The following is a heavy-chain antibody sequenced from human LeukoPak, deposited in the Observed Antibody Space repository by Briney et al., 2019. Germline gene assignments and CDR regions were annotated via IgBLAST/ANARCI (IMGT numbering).Heavy chain of an antibody. CDR3: AKLPDFKWFGELFF. V-gene: IGHV3-23*01. CDR2: ISGSGGST. D-gene: IGHD3-10*01. CDR1: GFTFSSYE. Sequence: PGGSLRLSCAASGFTFSSYEMNWVRQAPGKGLEWVSAISGSGGSTYYADSVKGRFTISRDNSKNTLYLQMNSLRAEDTAVYYCAKLPDFKWFGELFFWGQGTLVTVSS. J-gene: IGHJ4*02.